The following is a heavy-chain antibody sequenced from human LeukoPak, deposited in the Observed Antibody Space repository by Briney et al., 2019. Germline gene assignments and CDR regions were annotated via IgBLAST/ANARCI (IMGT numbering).Heavy chain of an antibody. CDR3: ANYDFWTGYSKGY. Sequence: GGSLRLSCAASGFTFSSYAMHWVRQAPGKGLEWVAVISYDGSNKYYADSVKGRFTISRDNAKNSLYLQMNSLTDDDTAVYYCANYDFWTGYSKGYWGQGTLVTVSS. CDR2: ISYDGSNK. V-gene: IGHV3-30-3*01. D-gene: IGHD3-3*01. CDR1: GFTFSSYA. J-gene: IGHJ4*02.